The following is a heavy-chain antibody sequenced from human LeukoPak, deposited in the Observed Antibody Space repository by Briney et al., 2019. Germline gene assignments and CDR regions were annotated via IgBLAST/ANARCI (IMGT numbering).Heavy chain of an antibody. Sequence: PGGSLRLSCAASGFTFSSYSMNWVRQAPGKGLEWVSSISSSRSYKYYADSVKGRFTISRDNAKNSLYLQMNSLRAEDTAVYYCASTTPTAAMNFGDGMDVWGQGTTVTVSS. J-gene: IGHJ6*02. CDR3: ASTTPTAAMNFGDGMDV. D-gene: IGHD2-2*01. CDR2: ISSSRSYK. V-gene: IGHV3-21*01. CDR1: GFTFSSYS.